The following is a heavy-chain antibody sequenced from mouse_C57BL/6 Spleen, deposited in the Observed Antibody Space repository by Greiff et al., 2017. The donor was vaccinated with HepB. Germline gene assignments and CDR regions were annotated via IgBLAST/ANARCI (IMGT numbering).Heavy chain of an antibody. D-gene: IGHD1-1*01. CDR2: ILPGSGST. Sequence: VKLQESGAELMKPGASVKLSCKAPGYTFTGYWIEWVKQRPGHGLEWIGEILPGSGSTNYNEKFKGKATFTADTSSNTAYMQLSSLTTEDSAIYYCARATTVVATVDYFDYWGQGTTLTVSS. J-gene: IGHJ2*01. CDR1: GYTFTGYW. V-gene: IGHV1-9*01. CDR3: ARATTVVATVDYFDY.